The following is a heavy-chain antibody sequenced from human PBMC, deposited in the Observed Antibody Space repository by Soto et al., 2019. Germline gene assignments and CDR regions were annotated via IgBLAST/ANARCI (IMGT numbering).Heavy chain of an antibody. CDR3: TRANWYSEY. J-gene: IGHJ4*02. CDR2: IYYNGNT. CDR1: GGSISNHY. V-gene: IGHV4-59*11. Sequence: QVQLQESGPGLVKPSETLSLTCTVSGGSISNHYWSWIRQPPGKGLEWIGYIYYNGNTNYNPPLKSRVTLAVDTSKKQTPLKLSSVTAADPAVYYCTRANWYSEYWGQGTLVTVSS. D-gene: IGHD7-27*01.